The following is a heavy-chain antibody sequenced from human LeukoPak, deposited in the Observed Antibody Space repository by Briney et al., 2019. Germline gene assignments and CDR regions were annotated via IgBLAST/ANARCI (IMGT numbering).Heavy chain of an antibody. D-gene: IGHD3-22*01. Sequence: SETLSLTCTVSGGSISSYYWSWIRQPAGKGLEWIGRIYTSGSTNYDPSLKSRVTMSVDTSKNQFSLKLSSVTAADTAVYYCARESNYDSSGYYRVVDYWGQGTLVTVSS. CDR3: ARESNYDSSGYYRVVDY. J-gene: IGHJ4*02. V-gene: IGHV4-4*07. CDR1: GGSISSYY. CDR2: IYTSGST.